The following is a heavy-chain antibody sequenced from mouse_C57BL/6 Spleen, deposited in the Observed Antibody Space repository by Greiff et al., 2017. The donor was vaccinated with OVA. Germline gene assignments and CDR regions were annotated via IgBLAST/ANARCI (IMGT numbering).Heavy chain of an antibody. CDR2: SRNKANDYTT. V-gene: IGHV7-1*01. CDR3: ARDAVIYYGYEAWFAY. Sequence: EVKVVESGGGLVQSGRSLRLSCATSGFTFSDFYMEWVRQAPGKGLEWIAASRNKANDYTTEYSASVKGRFIVSRDTSQSILYLQMKALRAEDTAMYYCARDAVIYYGYEAWFAYWGQGTLVTVSA. CDR1: GFTFSDFY. J-gene: IGHJ3*01. D-gene: IGHD2-2*01.